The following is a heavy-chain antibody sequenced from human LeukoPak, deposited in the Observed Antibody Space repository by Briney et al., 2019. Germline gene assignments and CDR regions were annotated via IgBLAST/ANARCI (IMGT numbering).Heavy chain of an antibody. CDR2: MNPNSGNT. D-gene: IGHD3-22*01. CDR1: GYTFTSYD. J-gene: IGHJ4*02. CDR3: ARPQEVSYYDISGYYSY. V-gene: IGHV1-8*02. Sequence: ASVKVSCKASGYTFTSYDINWVRQATGQGLEWMGWMNPNSGNTGYAQKFQGRVTMSRNTSISTDYMELSSLRSEDTAVYYCARPQEVSYYDISGYYSYWVQGTLVTVSS.